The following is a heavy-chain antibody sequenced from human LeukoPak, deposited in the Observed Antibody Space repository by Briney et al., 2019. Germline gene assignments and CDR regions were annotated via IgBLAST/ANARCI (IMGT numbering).Heavy chain of an antibody. Sequence: SETLSLTCTVSGASINSYYWSWIRQPPGKGLEWIGCIYDSGSTDYSPSLKSRVTISVDPSKNQFSLKLTSVTAADTAMYYCARTSSSWLWGQGTLVTVSS. J-gene: IGHJ4*02. CDR3: ARTSSSWL. CDR1: GASINSYY. D-gene: IGHD6-13*01. CDR2: IYDSGST. V-gene: IGHV4-59*01.